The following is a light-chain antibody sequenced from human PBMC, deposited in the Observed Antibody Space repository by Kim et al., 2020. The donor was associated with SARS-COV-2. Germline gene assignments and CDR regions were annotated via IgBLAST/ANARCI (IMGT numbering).Light chain of an antibody. V-gene: IGLV2-14*03. Sequence: SITIAGTGPSSDVGGYTYASWYQQHPGNAAKLLIYDVSNRPSGVSNRFSGSKSGNTASLTISGLQAEDEADYYCSSYTSSSTLSVVFGGGTQLTVL. CDR3: SSYTSSSTLSVV. CDR2: DVS. CDR1: SSDVGGYTY. J-gene: IGLJ2*01.